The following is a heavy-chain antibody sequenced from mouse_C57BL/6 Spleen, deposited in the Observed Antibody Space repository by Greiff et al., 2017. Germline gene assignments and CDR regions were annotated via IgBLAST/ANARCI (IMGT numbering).Heavy chain of an antibody. D-gene: IGHD2-1*01. V-gene: IGHV1-7*01. CDR2: INPSSGYT. CDR1: GYTFTSYW. J-gene: IGHJ4*01. CDR3: ARRSGNYSYYYAMDY. Sequence: QVQLQQSGAELAKPGASVKLSCKASGYTFTSYWMHWVKQRPGQGLEWIGYINPSSGYTKYNQKFKAKATLTADKSSSTAYMQLSSLTYEDSEVYYCARRSGNYSYYYAMDYWGQGTSVTVSS.